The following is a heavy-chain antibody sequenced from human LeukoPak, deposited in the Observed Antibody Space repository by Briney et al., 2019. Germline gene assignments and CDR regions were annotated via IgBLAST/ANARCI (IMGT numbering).Heavy chain of an antibody. J-gene: IGHJ4*02. V-gene: IGHV3-53*01. Sequence: PGGSLRLSCAASGCTVSRNYMSWVRQAPGKGLEWVSVIYSGGNTYYADFVKGRFTISIYNSKNTLYLQINSLTAEDTAVYYCANLPRGDYWGLGTLVTVSS. D-gene: IGHD3-10*01. CDR2: IYSGGNT. CDR1: GCTVSRNY. CDR3: ANLPRGDY.